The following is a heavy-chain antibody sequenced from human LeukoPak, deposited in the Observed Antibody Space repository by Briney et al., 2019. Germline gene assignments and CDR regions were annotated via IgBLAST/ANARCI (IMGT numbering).Heavy chain of an antibody. CDR3: ARENDYGGYAGYFDY. CDR2: ISSSSSYK. Sequence: GGSLRLSCAASGFTFSSYSMNWVRQAPGKGLEWVSSISSSSSYKYYADSVKGRFTISRDNAKNSLYLQMNSLRAEDTAVYNCARENDYGGYAGYFDYWGQGTLVTVSS. V-gene: IGHV3-21*01. J-gene: IGHJ4*02. CDR1: GFTFSSYS. D-gene: IGHD4-23*01.